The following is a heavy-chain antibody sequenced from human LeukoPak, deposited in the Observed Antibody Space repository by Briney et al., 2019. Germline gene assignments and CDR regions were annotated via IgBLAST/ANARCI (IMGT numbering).Heavy chain of an antibody. CDR3: ASLEWLPYYFDY. D-gene: IGHD3-3*01. CDR1: GGSFSGYY. V-gene: IGHV4-34*01. Sequence: PSETLSLTCAVYGGSFSGYYWSWIRQPPGKGLEWIGEINHSGSTNYNPSLKSRVTISVDTSKNQLSLKLSSVTAADTAVYYCASLEWLPYYFDYWGQGTLVTVSS. CDR2: INHSGST. J-gene: IGHJ4*02.